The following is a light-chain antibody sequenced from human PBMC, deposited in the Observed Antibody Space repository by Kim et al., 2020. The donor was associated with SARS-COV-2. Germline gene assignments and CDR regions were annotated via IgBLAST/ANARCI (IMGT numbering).Light chain of an antibody. CDR1: TLGDKY. V-gene: IGLV3-1*01. CDR3: QAWDSSTVV. Sequence: VAPGQTASITCSGVTLGDKYAFWYQQKPGQSPVLVIYQDTKRPSGIPERFSGSNSGNTATLTISGTLPMDEADYYCQAWDSSTVVFGGGTQLTVL. J-gene: IGLJ2*01. CDR2: QDT.